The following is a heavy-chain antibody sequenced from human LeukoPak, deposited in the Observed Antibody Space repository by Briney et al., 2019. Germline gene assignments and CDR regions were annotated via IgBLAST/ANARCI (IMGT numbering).Heavy chain of an antibody. CDR2: IYYSGST. CDR1: GGSISSSSYY. CDR3: ARFMPDYGDYEFSLAVYYMDV. J-gene: IGHJ6*03. D-gene: IGHD4-17*01. V-gene: IGHV4-39*01. Sequence: PSETLSLTCTVSGGSISSSSYYWGWIRQPPGKGLEWIGSIYYSGSTYYNPSLKSRVTISVDTSKNQFSLKLSSVTAAGTAVYYCARFMPDYGDYEFSLAVYYMDVWGKGTTVTISS.